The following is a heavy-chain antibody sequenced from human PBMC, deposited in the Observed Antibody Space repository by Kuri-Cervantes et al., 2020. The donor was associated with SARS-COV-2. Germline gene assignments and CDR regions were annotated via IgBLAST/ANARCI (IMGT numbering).Heavy chain of an antibody. J-gene: IGHJ4*02. CDR1: GFLFSDSA. Sequence: GGSLRLSCEVSGFLFSDSAIHWVRQASGKGLEWVGRVRGKANNYATAYAVSVKGRFTISRDNAKNSLFLQMNSLRAEDTAVYYCARDSADFWSGPSDYWGQGTLVTVSS. V-gene: IGHV3-73*01. CDR2: VRGKANNYAT. D-gene: IGHD3-3*01. CDR3: ARDSADFWSGPSDY.